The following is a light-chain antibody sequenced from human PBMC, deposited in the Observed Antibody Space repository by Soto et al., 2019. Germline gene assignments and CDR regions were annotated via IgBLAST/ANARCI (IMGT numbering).Light chain of an antibody. J-gene: IGKJ4*01. CDR1: QSVGNNY. CDR3: QQYATTPIT. Sequence: EIVLTQSPGTLSLSPGERAALSCRASQSVGNNYLAWYRQKPGQAPRLLIHDASIRATGIPDRISGSGSGTDFTLTITRVEPEDFAVYFCQQYATTPITFGGGTEVEMK. V-gene: IGKV3-20*01. CDR2: DAS.